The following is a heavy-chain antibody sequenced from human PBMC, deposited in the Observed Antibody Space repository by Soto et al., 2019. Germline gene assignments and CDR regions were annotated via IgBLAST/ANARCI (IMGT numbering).Heavy chain of an antibody. J-gene: IGHJ4*02. Sequence: HPGGSLRLSCAASGFTFGGYAMSWVRQAPGKGLEWVSAISGSGGSTYYADSVRGRFTISRDNSKNSLYLQMDSLGAEDTAVYYSARDHPPYDKYLENGGKGTRVTFPS. D-gene: IGHD5-12*01. V-gene: IGHV3-23*01. CDR3: ARDHPPYDKYLEN. CDR2: ISGSGGST. CDR1: GFTFGGYA.